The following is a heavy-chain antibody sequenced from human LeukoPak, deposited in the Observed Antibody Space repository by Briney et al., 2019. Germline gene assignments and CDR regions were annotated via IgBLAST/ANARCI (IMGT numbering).Heavy chain of an antibody. CDR1: GGSISSGDYY. D-gene: IGHD2-2*01. CDR2: IYYSGST. Sequence: SETLSLTCTVSGGSISSGDYYWSWIRQPPGKGLEWIGYIYYSGSTNYNPSLKSRVTMSVDTSKNQFSLKLSSVTAADTAVYYCAREGYCSSTSCYLLDYYYYYMDVWGKGTTVTVSS. J-gene: IGHJ6*03. V-gene: IGHV4-61*08. CDR3: AREGYCSSTSCYLLDYYYYYMDV.